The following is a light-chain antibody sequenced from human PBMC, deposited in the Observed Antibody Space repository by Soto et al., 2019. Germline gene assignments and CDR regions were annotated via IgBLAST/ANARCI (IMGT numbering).Light chain of an antibody. CDR3: QQYDKWPRT. J-gene: IGKJ1*01. Sequence: EIVMTQSPATLSVSPGEGATLSCRASQSVSSNLAWYQQKPGQAPRLLIYGASTRATGIPARFSGSGSGTDFTLTISRLEPEDFAVYYCQQYDKWPRTFGQGTKVDIK. CDR2: GAS. V-gene: IGKV3-15*01. CDR1: QSVSSN.